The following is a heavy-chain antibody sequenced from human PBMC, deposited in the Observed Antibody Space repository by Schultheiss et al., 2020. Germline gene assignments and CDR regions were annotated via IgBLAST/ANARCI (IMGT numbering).Heavy chain of an antibody. CDR3: AGEGLGELACDI. CDR2: IWYDGSNK. CDR1: GFTFSSYG. J-gene: IGHJ3*02. D-gene: IGHD3-16*01. V-gene: IGHV3-33*01. Sequence: GGSLRLSCAASGFTFSSYGMHWVRQAPGKGLEWVAVIWYDGSNKYYADSVKGRFTISRDNSKNTLYLQMNSLRAEDTAVYYCAGEGLGELACDIWGQGTMVTVSS.